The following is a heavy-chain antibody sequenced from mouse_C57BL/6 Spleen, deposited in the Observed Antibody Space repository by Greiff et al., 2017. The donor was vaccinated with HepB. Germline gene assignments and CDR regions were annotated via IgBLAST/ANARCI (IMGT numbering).Heavy chain of an antibody. CDR3: ARANYYGSSYEAMDY. J-gene: IGHJ4*01. CDR1: GYTFTDHT. D-gene: IGHD1-1*01. Sequence: VQLQQSDAELVKPGASVKISCKVSGYTFTDHTIHWMKQRPEQGLEWIGYIYPRDGSTKYNEKFKGKATLTADKSSSTAYMQLNSLTSEDSAVYFCARANYYGSSYEAMDYWGQRTSVTVSS. CDR2: IYPRDGST. V-gene: IGHV1-78*01.